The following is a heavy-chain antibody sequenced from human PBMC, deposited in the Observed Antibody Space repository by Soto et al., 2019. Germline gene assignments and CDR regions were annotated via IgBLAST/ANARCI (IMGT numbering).Heavy chain of an antibody. J-gene: IGHJ5*02. D-gene: IGHD3-22*01. V-gene: IGHV2-5*02. CDR3: AHRPLIYDSSGFLCWFDP. CDR2: IYWDDDK. CDR1: GFSLSTSGVG. Sequence: SGPTLVNPTQTLTLTCTFSGFSLSTSGVGVGWIRQPPGKALEWLALIYWDDDKRYSPSLKSRLTITKDTSKNQVVLTMTNMDPVDTATYYCAHRPLIYDSSGFLCWFDPWGQGTLVTV.